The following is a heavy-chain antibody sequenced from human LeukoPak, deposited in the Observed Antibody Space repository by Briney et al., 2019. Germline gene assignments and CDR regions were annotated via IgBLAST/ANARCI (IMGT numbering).Heavy chain of an antibody. D-gene: IGHD6-6*01. V-gene: IGHV3-48*04. J-gene: IGHJ4*02. Sequence: PGGSLRLSCAASGFTFSNYDMNWVRQAPGKGLEWISYITSSSSTIYFADSVKGRFTISRDNAKNSLYLQMNSLKTEDTAVYYCTTAAPYSSSSFDYWGQGTLVTVSS. CDR2: ITSSSSTI. CDR3: TTAAPYSSSSFDY. CDR1: GFTFSNYD.